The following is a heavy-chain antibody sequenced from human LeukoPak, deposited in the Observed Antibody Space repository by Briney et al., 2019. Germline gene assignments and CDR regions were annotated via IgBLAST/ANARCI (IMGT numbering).Heavy chain of an antibody. J-gene: IGHJ5*02. CDR1: GYSFTSYW. Sequence: GESLKISCKGSGYSFTSYWIGWVRQMPGKGLEWMGIIYPGDSDTRYSPSFQGQVTISADKSISTAYLQWSSLKASDTAMYYCARLGNWNLHYLPFDPWGQGTLVTVSS. CDR2: IYPGDSDT. V-gene: IGHV5-51*01. CDR3: ARLGNWNLHYLPFDP. D-gene: IGHD1-1*01.